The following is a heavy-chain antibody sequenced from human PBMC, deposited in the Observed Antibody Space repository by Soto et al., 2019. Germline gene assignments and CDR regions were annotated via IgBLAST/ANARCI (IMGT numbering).Heavy chain of an antibody. Sequence: GGSLRLSCAASGFTFSSYAMSWVRQAPGKGLEWVSAISGSGGSTYYADSVKGRFTISRDNSKNTLYLQMNSLRAEDTAVYYCAKDTDIQAVQLASLYYYYYGMDVWGQGTTVTVSS. V-gene: IGHV3-23*01. CDR2: ISGSGGST. J-gene: IGHJ6*02. CDR1: GFTFSSYA. D-gene: IGHD6-13*01. CDR3: AKDTDIQAVQLASLYYYYYGMDV.